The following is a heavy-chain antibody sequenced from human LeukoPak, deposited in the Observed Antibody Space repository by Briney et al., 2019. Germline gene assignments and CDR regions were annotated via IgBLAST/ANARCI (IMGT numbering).Heavy chain of an antibody. CDR1: GFTFSSYW. CDR2: IDNAGSIT. D-gene: IGHD3-22*01. J-gene: IGHJ4*02. Sequence: GGSLRLSCAASGFTFSSYWMHWVRQAPGKGLVWVSRIDNAGSITTYADSVKGRFTISRDNAENTLYLQMNSLRVEDTAVYYCVRSAFHAGSGNYYDYWGQGTLVTVSS. CDR3: VRSAFHAGSGNYYDY. V-gene: IGHV3-74*03.